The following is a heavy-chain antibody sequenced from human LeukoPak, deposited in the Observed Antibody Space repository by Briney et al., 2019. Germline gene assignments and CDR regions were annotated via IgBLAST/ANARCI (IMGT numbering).Heavy chain of an antibody. CDR1: GFTFSSYS. CDR2: ISSSSAYI. D-gene: IGHD6-13*01. Sequence: GGSLRLSCAASGFTFSSYSMNWVRQAPGKGLEWVSSISSSSAYIYYADSVKGRFTVSRDNAKNSLYLQMNSLRAEDTAVYFCASQYTSSRIFDDWGQGTLVTVSS. J-gene: IGHJ4*02. CDR3: ASQYTSSRIFDD. V-gene: IGHV3-21*01.